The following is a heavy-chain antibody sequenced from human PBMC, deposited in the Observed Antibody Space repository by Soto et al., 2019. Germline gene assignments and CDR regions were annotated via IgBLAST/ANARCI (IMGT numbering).Heavy chain of an antibody. CDR2: INHSGNT. CDR3: ASRICDYGDYVFNWFDP. J-gene: IGHJ5*02. V-gene: IGHV4-34*01. CDR1: GGSFSGYY. D-gene: IGHD4-17*01. Sequence: QVQLQQWGAGLLKPSETLSLTCAVHGGSFSGYYWSWIRPPPGKGLAWIGEINHSGNTNYNPSLMSRVTISVDTSKNQFSLKPRSVTAADTAVYYWASRICDYGDYVFNWFDPWGQGTLVTVSS.